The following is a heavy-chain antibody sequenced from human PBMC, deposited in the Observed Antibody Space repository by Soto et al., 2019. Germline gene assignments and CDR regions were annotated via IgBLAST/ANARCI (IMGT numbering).Heavy chain of an antibody. CDR2: VDQSGST. D-gene: IGHD2-15*01. V-gene: IGHV4-34*01. J-gene: IGHJ4*02. CDR3: ARDRQRGYCTGGSCYSYFDY. Sequence: QVQLQQWGAGLLNPSETLSLTCAIYGGSFSGYYWSWIRQPPGMGLEWIGEVDQSGSTNYNPSLKSRVTISGDTSKNQFSLKLNSVTAADTAVYYCARDRQRGYCTGGSCYSYFDYWGQGALVIVSS. CDR1: GGSFSGYY.